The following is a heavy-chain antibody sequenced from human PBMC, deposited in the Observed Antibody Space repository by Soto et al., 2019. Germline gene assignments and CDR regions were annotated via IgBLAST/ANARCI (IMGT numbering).Heavy chain of an antibody. V-gene: IGHV1-69*02. CDR2: IIPILGIA. J-gene: IGHJ4*02. CDR3: AGSYSSSWYYFDY. CDR1: GGTFSSYT. D-gene: IGHD6-13*01. Sequence: SVKVSCKASGGTFSSYTISWVRQAPGQGLEWMGRIIPILGIANYAQKFQGRVTITADKSTSTAYMELSSLRSEDTAVYYCAGSYSSSWYYFDYWGQGTLVTVSS.